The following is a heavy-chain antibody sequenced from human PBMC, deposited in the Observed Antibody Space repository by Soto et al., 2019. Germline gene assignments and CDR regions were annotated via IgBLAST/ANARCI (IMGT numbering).Heavy chain of an antibody. CDR2: IIPILGTT. CDR1: GGTFVSSA. CDR3: AKKNPHGDSNKAWLDP. V-gene: IGHV1-69*01. D-gene: IGHD2-8*01. Sequence: QVQLLQSGTALRQPGSSVTISCTPSGGTFVSSAFAWVRQAPGGRIEWMGGIIPILGTTQYAEKFLGRLTMRADDSSRTGFLELSSLTGDDTAVYFCAKKNPHGDSNKAWLDPWGQGTRVTVAT. J-gene: IGHJ5*02.